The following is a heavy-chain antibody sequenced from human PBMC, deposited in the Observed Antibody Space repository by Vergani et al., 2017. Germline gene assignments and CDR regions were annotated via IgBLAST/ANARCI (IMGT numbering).Heavy chain of an antibody. D-gene: IGHD3-22*01. CDR2: IYYSGST. V-gene: IGHV4-59*01. CDR1: GGSISSYY. CDR3: ASIQGGGYNAFDL. Sequence: QVQLQESGPGLVKPSETLSLTCTVSGGSISSYYWSWIRQPQGRGLEWIGYIYYSGSTNYNPSLKSRVTISVDTSKNPFSLQLGSVTAADTAVYYCASIQGGGYNAFDLWGQGTMVTVSS. J-gene: IGHJ3*01.